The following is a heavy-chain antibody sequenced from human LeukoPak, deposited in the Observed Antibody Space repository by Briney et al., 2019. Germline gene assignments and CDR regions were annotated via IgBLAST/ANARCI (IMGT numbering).Heavy chain of an antibody. CDR3: ARGGTAWFDP. CDR2: IYYSGST. J-gene: IGHJ5*02. D-gene: IGHD5-18*01. CDR1: LCSISSYY. Sequence: SETLSLTCTVSLCSISSYYWSWIRQPPGKGLEWIGYIYYSGSTNYNPSLKSRVTISVDTSKNQFSLKLSSVSAADTAVYYCARGGTAWFDPWGQGTLVSVSS. V-gene: IGHV4-59*01.